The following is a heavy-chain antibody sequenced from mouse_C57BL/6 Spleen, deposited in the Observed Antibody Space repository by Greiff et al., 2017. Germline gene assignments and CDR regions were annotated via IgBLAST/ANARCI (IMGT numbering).Heavy chain of an antibody. V-gene: IGHV5-12*01. CDR1: GFTFSDYY. CDR3: ARQEDYYGSSYDYYAMDY. J-gene: IGHJ4*01. CDR2: ISNGGGST. D-gene: IGHD1-1*01. Sequence: EVQGVESGGGLVQPGGSLKLSCAASGFTFSDYYMYWVRQTPEKRLEWVAYISNGGGSTYYPDTVKGRFTISRDNAKNTLYLQMSRLKSEDTAMYYCARQEDYYGSSYDYYAMDYWGQGTSVTVSS.